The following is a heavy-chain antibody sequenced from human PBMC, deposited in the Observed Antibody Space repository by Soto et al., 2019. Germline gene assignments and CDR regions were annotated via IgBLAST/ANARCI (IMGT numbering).Heavy chain of an antibody. Sequence: LRLSCAASGLTFTRYSMNWVRQAPGKGLEWVSSISSTTNYIYYGDSMKGRFTISRDNAKNSLYLEMNSLRAEDTAVYYCARESEDLTSNFDYWGQGTLVTVSS. J-gene: IGHJ4*02. CDR3: ARESEDLTSNFDY. CDR1: GLTFTRYS. CDR2: ISSTTNYI. V-gene: IGHV3-21*06.